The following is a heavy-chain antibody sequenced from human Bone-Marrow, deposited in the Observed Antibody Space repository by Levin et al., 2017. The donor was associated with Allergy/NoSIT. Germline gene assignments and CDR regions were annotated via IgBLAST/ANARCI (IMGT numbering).Heavy chain of an antibody. CDR1: GGTFSSYA. J-gene: IGHJ6*02. D-gene: IGHD1-1*01. Sequence: ASVKVSCKASGGTFSSYAISWVRQAPGQGLEWMGGIIPIFGTANYAQKFQGRVTITADESTSTAYMELSSLRSEDTAVYYCARATDSVQLERRRYYYYGMDVWGQGTTVTVSS. V-gene: IGHV1-69*13. CDR2: IIPIFGTA. CDR3: ARATDSVQLERRRYYYYGMDV.